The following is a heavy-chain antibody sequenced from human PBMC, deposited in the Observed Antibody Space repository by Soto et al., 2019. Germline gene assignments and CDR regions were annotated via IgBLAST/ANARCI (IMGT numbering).Heavy chain of an antibody. J-gene: IGHJ4*02. CDR1: GFTFDDYG. Sequence: PGGSLRLSCAASGFTFDDYGMHWVRQAPGKGLEWVSGISWNSGIIGYAESVKGRFTISRDNAKNSVYLQMNSLRAEDTALYYCAKSHKYYYASSGYYLGYWGQGTLVTVSS. CDR3: AKSHKYYYASSGYYLGY. D-gene: IGHD3-22*01. V-gene: IGHV3-9*01. CDR2: ISWNSGII.